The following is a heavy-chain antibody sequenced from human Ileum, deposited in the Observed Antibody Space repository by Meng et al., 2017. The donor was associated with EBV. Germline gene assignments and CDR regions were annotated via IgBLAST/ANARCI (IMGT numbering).Heavy chain of an antibody. D-gene: IGHD4-23*01. Sequence: QSQVQESGSGLGKPSQTLSLTCTVSGASISSGGHSSSWIRQPPGKGLEWSGDMQYSGSTYYNPSLKSRVTISVDRSRNQFSLKLSSVTAADTAVYYCARAHPVVYFFDYWGQGTLVTVSS. J-gene: IGHJ4*02. CDR3: ARAHPVVYFFDY. CDR2: MQYSGST. CDR1: GASISSGGHS. V-gene: IGHV4-30-2*01.